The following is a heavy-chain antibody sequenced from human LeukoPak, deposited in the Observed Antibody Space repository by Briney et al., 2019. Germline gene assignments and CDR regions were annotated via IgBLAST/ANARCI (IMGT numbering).Heavy chain of an antibody. CDR2: INGDGSDT. CDR3: VRDSPAVLELFDY. V-gene: IGHV3-74*01. Sequence: PGGSLRLSCAASGFTFSSYWMHWVRQAPGKGLVWVSRINGDGSDTSYADSVKGRFTISRDNAKNTLYLQTNSLRAEDTAVYYCVRDSPAVLELFDYWGQGALVTVSS. D-gene: IGHD1-7*01. J-gene: IGHJ4*02. CDR1: GFTFSSYW.